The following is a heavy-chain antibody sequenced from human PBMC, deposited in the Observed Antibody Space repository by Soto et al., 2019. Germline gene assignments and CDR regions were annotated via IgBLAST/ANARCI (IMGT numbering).Heavy chain of an antibody. J-gene: IGHJ3*02. Sequence: GGSLRLSCAASGFTFSSYAMSWVRQAPGKGLEWVSAISGSGGSTYYADSVKGRFTISRDNSKNTLYLQMNSLRAEDTAVYYCAKVLTKSIQLWSNDAFEIWGQGTMVTVSS. CDR1: GFTFSSYA. CDR2: ISGSGGST. D-gene: IGHD5-18*01. V-gene: IGHV3-23*01. CDR3: AKVLTKSIQLWSNDAFEI.